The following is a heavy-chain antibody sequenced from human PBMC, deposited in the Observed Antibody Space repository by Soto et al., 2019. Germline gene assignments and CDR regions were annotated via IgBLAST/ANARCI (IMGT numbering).Heavy chain of an antibody. D-gene: IGHD3-22*01. CDR1: GLTFSSYG. CDR3: AKDVTRYDDSTYGGYGMDV. V-gene: IGHV3-30*18. Sequence: QVQLVESGGGVVQPGRSLRLSCAASGLTFSSYGMHWVRQAPGKGLEWVAVISYDGNNKYYGDSVKGRFTISRDNSKNTLYLQMISLRAEDTAVYYCAKDVTRYDDSTYGGYGMDVRGLGTTVTVSS. CDR2: ISYDGNNK. J-gene: IGHJ6*02.